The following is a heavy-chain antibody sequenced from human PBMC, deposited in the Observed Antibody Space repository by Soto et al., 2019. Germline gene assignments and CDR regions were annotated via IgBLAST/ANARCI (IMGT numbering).Heavy chain of an antibody. CDR2: ISGSGGST. CDR1: GFTFSSYA. Sequence: PGGSLRLSCAASGFTFSSYAMSWVRQAPGKGLEWVSAISGSGGSTYYADSVKGRFTISRDNSKNTLYLQMNSLRAEDTAVYYCAKEIVPMGYYDFWSGYSHYHMDVWGKGTTVTVSS. V-gene: IGHV3-23*01. J-gene: IGHJ6*03. CDR3: AKEIVPMGYYDFWSGYSHYHMDV. D-gene: IGHD3-3*01.